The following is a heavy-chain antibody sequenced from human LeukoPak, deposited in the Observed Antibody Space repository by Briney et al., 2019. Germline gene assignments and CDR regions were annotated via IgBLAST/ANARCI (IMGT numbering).Heavy chain of an antibody. CDR3: ARVTGNNWFDP. CDR1: GFTFDDYA. D-gene: IGHD1-20*01. J-gene: IGHJ5*02. V-gene: IGHV3-9*01. CDR2: ISWNSGSI. Sequence: GRSLRLSCAASGFTFDDYAMHWVRQAPGEGLEWVSGISWNSGSIVYADFVKGRFTISRDNAKNSLYLQMNSLRAEDTAFYYCARVTGNNWFDPWGQGTLVTVSS.